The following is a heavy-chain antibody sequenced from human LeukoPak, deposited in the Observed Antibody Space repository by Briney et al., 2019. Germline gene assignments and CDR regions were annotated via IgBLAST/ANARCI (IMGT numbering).Heavy chain of an antibody. CDR2: LGSAGDT. D-gene: IGHD2-2*01. CDR1: GFNFNNYD. J-gene: IGHJ4*02. Sequence: PGGSLRLSCAASGFNFNNYDMHWVRQAPGKGLEWVSALGSAGDTYYPDSVRGRFTISKETAKNSLYLQMTSLRDEDTAVYYCASKRGVVVPAPYYFDYWGQGTLVTVSS. V-gene: IGHV3-13*01. CDR3: ASKRGVVVPAPYYFDY.